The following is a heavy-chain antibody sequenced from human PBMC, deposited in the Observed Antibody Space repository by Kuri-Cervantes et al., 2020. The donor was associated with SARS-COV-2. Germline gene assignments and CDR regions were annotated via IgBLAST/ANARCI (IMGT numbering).Heavy chain of an antibody. V-gene: IGHV1-69*05. CDR2: IIPIFGTA. D-gene: IGHD4-17*01. J-gene: IGHJ4*02. CDR1: GGTFSSYA. Sequence: SVKVSCKASGGTFSSYAISWVRQAPGQGLEWMGGIIPIFGTANYAQKFQGRVTITTDETTSTAYMELSSLRSEDTAVYYCASNIYGDYYDYWGQGTLVTVSS. CDR3: ASNIYGDYYDY.